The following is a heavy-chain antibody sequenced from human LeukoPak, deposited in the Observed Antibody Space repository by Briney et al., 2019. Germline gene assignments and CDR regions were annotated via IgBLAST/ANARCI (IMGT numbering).Heavy chain of an antibody. CDR2: IKQDGSEK. D-gene: IGHD6-19*01. Sequence: PGGSLRLSRVASGFTFSSRDWMTWVRQAPGKGLEWVANIKQDGSEKYYVDSVKGRFTISRDNAKNSLYLQMNSLRAEDTAVYYCARDWVAVAGTSPELPNSLFDYWGQGTLVTVSS. CDR3: ARDWVAVAGTSPELPNSLFDY. J-gene: IGHJ4*02. CDR1: GFTFSSRDW. V-gene: IGHV3-7*01.